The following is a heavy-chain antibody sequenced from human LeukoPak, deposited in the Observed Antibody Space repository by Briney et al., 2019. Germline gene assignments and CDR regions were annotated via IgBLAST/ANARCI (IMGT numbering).Heavy chain of an antibody. CDR2: IRFDGSEK. V-gene: IGHV3-30*02. D-gene: IGHD6-13*01. CDR3: AKDHSPAVSWYGY. Sequence: GGSLRLSCAASGFTFSTSVMHWVRQAPGKGLEWLSFIRFDGSEKYYADSVKARFSISRDNSMNTLYLQMNSLRPEDTAVYYCAKDHSPAVSWYGYWGQGTLVTVSS. J-gene: IGHJ4*02. CDR1: GFTFSTSV.